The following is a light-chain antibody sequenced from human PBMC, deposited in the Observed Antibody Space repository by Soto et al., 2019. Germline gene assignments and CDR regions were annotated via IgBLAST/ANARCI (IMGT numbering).Light chain of an antibody. CDR1: QTVSSNY. Sequence: EIVLTQSPGTLSLSPGERATLSCRASQTVSSNYLAWYQQKPGQAPRLLISGASNRATGFPDRFSGSGSGTDFTLTISRLGPEDFAVYYCQQYGSSPFTFGQGTKLEI. V-gene: IGKV3-20*01. CDR2: GAS. J-gene: IGKJ2*01. CDR3: QQYGSSPFT.